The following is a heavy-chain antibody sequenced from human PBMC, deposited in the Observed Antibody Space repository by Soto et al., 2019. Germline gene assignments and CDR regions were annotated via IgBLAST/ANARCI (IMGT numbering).Heavy chain of an antibody. J-gene: IGHJ6*03. D-gene: IGHD2-15*01. CDR2: ISGYNGNT. V-gene: IGHV1-18*01. CDR1: GYTFRSYG. CDR3: AEADRNSAGRFPYNYLDV. Sequence: ASVKVSCKASGYTFRSYGISWVRQAPGQGLEWMGWISGYNGNTHYSQKFQGKVTMTTDTSTSTAYMELRNLRSDEPAGYYCAEADRNSAGRFPYNYLDVGATGIMVTVSS.